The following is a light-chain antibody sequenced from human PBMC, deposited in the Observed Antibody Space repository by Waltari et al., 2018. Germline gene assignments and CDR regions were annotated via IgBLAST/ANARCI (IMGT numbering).Light chain of an antibody. V-gene: IGKV3D-15*01. CDR1: ESVGPD. CDR2: YAN. J-gene: IGKJ2*01. CDR3: QQSRQWPRRT. Sequence: EIVMKQSPVTMSVSPGEGVTLSCTASESVGPDVAWYRHKPGQPPRLLIYYANARATGVPARISGSGSGTDFTLTISSLEPEDFAFYYCQQSRQWPRRTFGQGTKLEI.